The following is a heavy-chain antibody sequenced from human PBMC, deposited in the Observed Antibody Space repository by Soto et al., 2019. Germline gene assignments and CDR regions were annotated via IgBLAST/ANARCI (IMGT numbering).Heavy chain of an antibody. Sequence: SETLSLTCTVSGGSISSYYWSWIRQPPGKGLEWIGYIYYSGSTNYNPSLKSRVTISVDTSKNQFSLKLSSVTAADTAVYYCARAADIVVVPAATYYFDYWGQGTLVTVSS. CDR2: IYYSGST. J-gene: IGHJ4*02. V-gene: IGHV4-59*01. D-gene: IGHD2-2*01. CDR3: ARAADIVVVPAATYYFDY. CDR1: GGSISSYY.